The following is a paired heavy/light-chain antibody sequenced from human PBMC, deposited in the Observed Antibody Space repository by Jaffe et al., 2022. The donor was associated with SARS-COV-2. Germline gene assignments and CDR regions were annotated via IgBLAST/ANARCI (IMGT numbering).Heavy chain of an antibody. CDR2: IYYSGST. CDR3: ARQQYYDILTGYLRGYGMDV. J-gene: IGHJ6*02. V-gene: IGHV4-39*01. D-gene: IGHD3-9*01. Sequence: QLQLQESGPGLVKPSETLSLTCTVSGGSISSSSYYWGWIRQPPGKGLEWIGSIYYSGSTYYNPSLKSRVTISVDTSKNQFSLKLSSVTAADTAVYYCARQQYYDILTGYLRGYGMDVWGQGTTVTVSS. CDR1: GGSISSSSYY.
Light chain of an antibody. CDR3: QQLNSYPWIT. CDR1: QGISSY. V-gene: IGKV1-9*01. J-gene: IGKJ5*01. CDR2: AAS. Sequence: DIQLTQSPSFLSASVGDRVTITCRASQGISSYLAWYQQKPGKAPKLLIYAASTLQSGVPSRFSGSGSGTEFTLTISSLQPEDFATYYCQQLNSYPWITFGQGTRLEIK.